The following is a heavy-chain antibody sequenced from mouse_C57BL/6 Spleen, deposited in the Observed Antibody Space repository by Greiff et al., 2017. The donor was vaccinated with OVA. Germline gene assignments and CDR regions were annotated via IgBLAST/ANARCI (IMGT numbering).Heavy chain of an antibody. CDR1: GFTFTDYY. V-gene: IGHV7-3*01. Sequence: EVNVVESGGGLVQPGGSLSLSCAASGFTFTDYYMSWVRQPPGKALEWLGFIRNKANGYTTEYSASVKGRFTISRDNSQSILYLQMNALRAEDSATYYCARSPWDKMAYYYAMDYWGQGTSVTVSS. CDR3: ARSPWDKMAYYYAMDY. D-gene: IGHD4-1*01. CDR2: IRNKANGYTT. J-gene: IGHJ4*01.